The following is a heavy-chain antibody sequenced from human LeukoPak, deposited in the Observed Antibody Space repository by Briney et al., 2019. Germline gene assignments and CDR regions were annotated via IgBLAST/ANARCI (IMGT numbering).Heavy chain of an antibody. CDR3: AREGYDILTGCPHFDY. CDR1: GGSISSYY. J-gene: IGHJ4*02. CDR2: IYYSGST. D-gene: IGHD3-9*01. V-gene: IGHV4-59*12. Sequence: SESLSLTCTVSGGSISSYYWSWIRQPPGKGLEWIGYIYYSGSTNYNPSLKSRVTISVDTSKNQFSLKLSSVTAADTAVYYCAREGYDILTGCPHFDYWGQGTLVTVSS.